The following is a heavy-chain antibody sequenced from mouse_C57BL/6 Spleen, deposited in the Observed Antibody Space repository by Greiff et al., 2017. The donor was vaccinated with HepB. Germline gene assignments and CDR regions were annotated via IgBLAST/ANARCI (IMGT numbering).Heavy chain of an antibody. V-gene: IGHV5-6*01. CDR2: ISSGGSYT. Sequence: DVQLVESGGDLVKPGGSLKLSCAASGFTFSSYGMSWVRQTPDKRLEWVATISSGGSYTYYPDSVKGRFTISRDNAKNTLYLQMSSLKSEDTAMYYCARHDSGGGFAYWGQGTLVTVSA. CDR1: GFTFSSYG. CDR3: ARHDSGGGFAY. J-gene: IGHJ3*01.